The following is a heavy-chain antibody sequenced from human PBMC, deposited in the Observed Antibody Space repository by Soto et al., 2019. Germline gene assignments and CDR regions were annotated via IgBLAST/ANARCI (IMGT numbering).Heavy chain of an antibody. D-gene: IGHD2-2*01. CDR3: ARVETCSSTSCYSVLDY. CDR1: GFTFSSYW. J-gene: IGHJ4*02. CDR2: IKSDGSST. V-gene: IGHV3-74*01. Sequence: EVQLVEFGGGLVQPGLSLRLSCAASGFTFSSYWMQWVRQAPGKRLVCVSRIKSDGSSTTYADAVKGRITICRDNAENALYLQMHRLRAADTAVYYCARVETCSSTSCYSVLDYWCQGTLVIVSS.